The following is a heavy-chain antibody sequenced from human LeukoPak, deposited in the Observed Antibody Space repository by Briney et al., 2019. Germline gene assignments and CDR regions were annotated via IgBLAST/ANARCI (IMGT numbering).Heavy chain of an antibody. CDR1: GGSISSSNW. CDR2: IYHSGST. Sequence: SETLSLTCAVSGGSISSSNWWSWVRQPPGKGLEWIGEIYHSGSTNYNPSLKSRVTISVDKSKNQFSLKLSPVTAADTAVYYCARVQGPYFVVATRPFDYWGQGTLVTVSS. V-gene: IGHV4-4*02. J-gene: IGHJ4*02. D-gene: IGHD2-15*01. CDR3: ARVQGPYFVVATRPFDY.